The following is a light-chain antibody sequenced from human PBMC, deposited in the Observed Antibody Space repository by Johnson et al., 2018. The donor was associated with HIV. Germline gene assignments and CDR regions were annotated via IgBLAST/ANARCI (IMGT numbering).Light chain of an antibody. Sequence: QSVLTQPPSVSAAPGQRVTISCSGSSSNIGNNYVSWYQHLPGTAPKLLIYDNNKRPSGIPDRFSGSKSGTSATLGIAGLQTGDEADYYCGTWDSSLSGNHVFGTGTKVTVL. CDR2: DNN. CDR1: SSNIGNNY. J-gene: IGLJ1*01. CDR3: GTWDSSLSGNHV. V-gene: IGLV1-51*01.